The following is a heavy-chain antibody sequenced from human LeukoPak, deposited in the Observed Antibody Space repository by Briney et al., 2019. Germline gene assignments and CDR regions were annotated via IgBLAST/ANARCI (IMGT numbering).Heavy chain of an antibody. J-gene: IGHJ1*01. Sequence: SETLSLTCTVSGASISSGGYHWSWIRQHPGKGLEWIGYISYSGSPYYNPSLKSRVTISVDTSRKQFSLKLSSVTPAHTAVYSCARGPHCSSTSCYSEYFHHWGQGTLVTVSS. CDR1: GASISSGGYH. CDR2: ISYSGSP. D-gene: IGHD2-2*01. V-gene: IGHV4-31*03. CDR3: ARGPHCSSTSCYSEYFHH.